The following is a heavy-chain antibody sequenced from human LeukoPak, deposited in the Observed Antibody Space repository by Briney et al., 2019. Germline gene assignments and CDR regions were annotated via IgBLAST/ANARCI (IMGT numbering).Heavy chain of an antibody. CDR2: ISSSSSYI. J-gene: IGHJ6*03. V-gene: IGHV3-21*01. Sequence: GGSLRLSCAASGFTFSSYSMNWVRQAPGKGLEWVSSISSSSSYIYYADSVKGRFAISRDNAKNSLHLQMNSLRAEDTAVYYCARDEIVATTKANYYYYMDVWGKGTTVTISS. CDR1: GFTFSSYS. D-gene: IGHD5-12*01. CDR3: ARDEIVATTKANYYYYMDV.